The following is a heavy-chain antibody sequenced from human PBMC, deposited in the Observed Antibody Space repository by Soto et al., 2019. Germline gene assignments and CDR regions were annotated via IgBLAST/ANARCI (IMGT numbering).Heavy chain of an antibody. J-gene: IGHJ5*02. D-gene: IGHD1-26*01. Sequence: SETPSLTTAAPAGSILSGGYSWSWIRQPPGKGLEWIGYIYHSGSTYYNPSLKSRVTISVDRSKNQFSLKLSSVTAADTAVYYCARTPTPWGQGTLVTVS. CDR3: ARTPTP. CDR2: IYHSGST. CDR1: AGSILSGGYS. V-gene: IGHV4-30-2*01.